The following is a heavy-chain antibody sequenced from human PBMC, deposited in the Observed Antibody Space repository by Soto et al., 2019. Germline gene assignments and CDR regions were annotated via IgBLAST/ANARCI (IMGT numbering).Heavy chain of an antibody. D-gene: IGHD3-10*01. CDR1: GGSISSGGYY. Sequence: LSLTCTVSGGSISSGGYYWSWIRQHPGKGLEWIGYIYYSGSTYYNPSLKSRVTISVDTSKNQFSLKLSSVTAADTAVYYCAREKVTMVRGDGAFDIWGQGTMVTVSS. J-gene: IGHJ3*02. CDR3: AREKVTMVRGDGAFDI. CDR2: IYYSGST. V-gene: IGHV4-31*03.